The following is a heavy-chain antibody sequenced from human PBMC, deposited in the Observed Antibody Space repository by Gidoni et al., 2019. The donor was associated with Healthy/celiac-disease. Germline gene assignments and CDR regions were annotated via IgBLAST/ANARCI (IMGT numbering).Heavy chain of an antibody. J-gene: IGHJ4*02. CDR2: IIPIFGTA. D-gene: IGHD5-18*01. Sequence: QVQLVQSGAEVKKPGSSVKVSCKASGGTFSSYAISWVRQAPGQGLEWMGGIIPIFGTANYAQKFQGRVTITADKSTSTAYMELSSLRSEDTAVYYCASTIGGRLWAGYYFDYWGQGTLVTVSS. CDR1: GGTFSSYA. V-gene: IGHV1-69*06. CDR3: ASTIGGRLWAGYYFDY.